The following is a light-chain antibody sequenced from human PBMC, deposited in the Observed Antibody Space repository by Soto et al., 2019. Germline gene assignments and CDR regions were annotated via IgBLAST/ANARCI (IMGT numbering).Light chain of an antibody. CDR1: SSDVANYDF. CDR2: DVN. Sequence: QSALTQPRSVSGPPGQSVTISCTGTSSDVANYDFVSWYQQHPGKAPKFMIYDVNKRPSGVPDRFSGSKSGNTASLIISGLQADDEADYYCCSYAGRYSWVFGGGTKLTVL. CDR3: CSYAGRYSWV. J-gene: IGLJ3*02. V-gene: IGLV2-11*01.